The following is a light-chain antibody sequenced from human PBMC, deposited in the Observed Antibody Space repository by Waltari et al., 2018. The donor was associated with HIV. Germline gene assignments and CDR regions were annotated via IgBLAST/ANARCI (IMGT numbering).Light chain of an antibody. J-gene: IGKJ4*01. V-gene: IGKV1-33*01. CDR2: AAS. CDR1: QDIEKY. CDR3: QQYKKLPLT. Sequence: DIQISQSPSSLSASLGGRVTIACQASQDIEKYLSWYQQKPGKGPKLLMYAASTLEIGVPSRFSGGGSGTVFNFTINNVQPDDFATYYCQQYKKLPLTFGGGTKVEIK.